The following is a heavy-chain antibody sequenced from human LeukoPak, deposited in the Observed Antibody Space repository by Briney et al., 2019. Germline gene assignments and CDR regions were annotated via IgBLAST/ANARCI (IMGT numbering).Heavy chain of an antibody. CDR3: ARQGRAVYYYGSGEPIDY. CDR2: ISVYNGNT. J-gene: IGHJ4*02. Sequence: ASVKVSCKASGGTFSSYAFSWGRKPPGQGLGGMGWISVYNGNTNYAQKLQGRVTMTTDTSTSTAYMELRSLRSGDTAVYYCARQGRAVYYYGSGEPIDYWGQGTLVTVSS. V-gene: IGHV1-18*01. D-gene: IGHD3-10*01. CDR1: GGTFSSYA.